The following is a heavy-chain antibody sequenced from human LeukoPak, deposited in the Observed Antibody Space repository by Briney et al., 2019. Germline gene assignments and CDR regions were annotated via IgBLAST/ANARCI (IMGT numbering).Heavy chain of an antibody. CDR1: GFTFSNCN. D-gene: IGHD6-13*01. Sequence: GGSLRLSCAASGFTFSNCNMNWVRQAPGKGLEWVAYITLSRTTIYYADSVKGRFTISRDNAKNSLSLQMNSLRDEDTAVYYCARETPDSSSSTAFDFWGQGTLVTVSS. J-gene: IGHJ4*02. CDR2: ITLSRTTI. CDR3: ARETPDSSSSTAFDF. V-gene: IGHV3-48*02.